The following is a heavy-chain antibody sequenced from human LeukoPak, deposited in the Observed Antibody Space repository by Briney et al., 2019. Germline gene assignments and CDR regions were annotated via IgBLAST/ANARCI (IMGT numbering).Heavy chain of an antibody. D-gene: IGHD5-18*01. CDR1: GFTFSSYA. V-gene: IGHV3-30-3*01. CDR3: VRDGEYSHGIDFDY. J-gene: IGHJ4*02. Sequence: PGGSLRLSCAASGFTFSSYAMSWVRQAPGKGLEWVAVISYDGSNKYYADSVKGRFTISRDSATNTLYLQMNSLRAEDTAIYYCVRDGEYSHGIDFDYWGQGTLVTVSP. CDR2: ISYDGSNK.